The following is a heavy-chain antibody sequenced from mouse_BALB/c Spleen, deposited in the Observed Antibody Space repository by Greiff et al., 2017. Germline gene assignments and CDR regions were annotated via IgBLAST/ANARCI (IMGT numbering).Heavy chain of an antibody. CDR2: ISYSGST. J-gene: IGHJ1*01. Sequence: VQLQQSGPGLVKPSQSLSLTCTVTGYSITSDYAWNWIRQFPGNKLEWMGYISYSGSTSYNPSLKSRISITRDTSKNQFFLQLNSVTTEDTATYYCARSGMTRGYWYFDVWGAGTTVTVSS. CDR3: ARSGMTRGYWYFDV. V-gene: IGHV3-2*02. D-gene: IGHD1-3*01. CDR1: GYSITSDYA.